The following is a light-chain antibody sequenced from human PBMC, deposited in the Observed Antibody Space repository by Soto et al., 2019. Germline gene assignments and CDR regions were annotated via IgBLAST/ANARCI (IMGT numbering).Light chain of an antibody. V-gene: IGLV1-40*01. CDR2: GNS. CDR3: QSYDSSLSVVV. CDR1: SSNIGAGYD. Sequence: QLVLTQPPSVSGAPGQRVTISCTGSSSNIGAGYDVQWYQQLPGTAPKLLIYGNSDRPSGVPDRFSGSKSGTSASLAITGLQAEDEADYYCQSYDSSLSVVVFGGGTQLTVL. J-gene: IGLJ2*01.